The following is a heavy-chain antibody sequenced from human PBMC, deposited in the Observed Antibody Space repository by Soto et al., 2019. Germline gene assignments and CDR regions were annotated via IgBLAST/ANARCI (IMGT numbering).Heavy chain of an antibody. CDR2: IWYDGSNK. Sequence: QVQLVESGGGVVQPGRSLRLSCAASGFTFSSYGMHWVRQAPGKGLEWVAVIWYDGSNKYYADSVKGRFTISRDNSKNTLYLQMNSLRAEDTAVYYCARDHGSYHIDYWGQGTLVTVSS. CDR1: GFTFSSYG. J-gene: IGHJ4*02. CDR3: ARDHGSYHIDY. D-gene: IGHD5-18*01. V-gene: IGHV3-33*01.